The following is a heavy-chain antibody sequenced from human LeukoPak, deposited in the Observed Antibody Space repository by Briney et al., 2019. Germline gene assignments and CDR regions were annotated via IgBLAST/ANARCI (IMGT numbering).Heavy chain of an antibody. CDR2: ISSNGGST. CDR3: ARFLEGYYSSGFDY. CDR1: GFTFSSYA. Sequence: PGGSLRLSCSASGFTFSSYAMHWVRQAPGKGLEYVSAISSNGGSTYYADSVKGRFTISRHNSKNTLYLQMNSLRAEDTAVYYCARFLEGYYSSGFDYWGQGTLVTVSS. J-gene: IGHJ4*02. D-gene: IGHD6-19*01. V-gene: IGHV3-64*04.